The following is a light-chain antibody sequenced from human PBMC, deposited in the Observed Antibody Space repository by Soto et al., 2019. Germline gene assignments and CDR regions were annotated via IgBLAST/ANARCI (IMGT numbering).Light chain of an antibody. CDR3: MQALQTPPT. CDR1: QSVSSN. Sequence: EIVMTQSPATLSVSPGERATLSCRASQSVSSNLAWYQKKPGQAPRLLLYGASTRATGIPARFSGSGSATEFTLTISSLQSGDFAVYYCMQALQTPPTFGQGTRLEIK. J-gene: IGKJ5*01. V-gene: IGKV3-15*01. CDR2: GAS.